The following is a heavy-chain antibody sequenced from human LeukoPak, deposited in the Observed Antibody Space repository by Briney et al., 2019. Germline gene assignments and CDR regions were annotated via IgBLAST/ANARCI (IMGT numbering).Heavy chain of an antibody. CDR2: INPNSGGT. CDR1: GYTFTGYY. Sequence: GASVTVSCTASGYTFTGYYMHWVRQAPGQGLEWMGWINPNSGGTNYAQKLQGRVTMTRDTSISTAYMELSRLRSDDTAVYYCARTFEWELQTFDYWGQGTLVTVSS. J-gene: IGHJ4*02. V-gene: IGHV1-2*02. CDR3: ARTFEWELQTFDY. D-gene: IGHD1-26*01.